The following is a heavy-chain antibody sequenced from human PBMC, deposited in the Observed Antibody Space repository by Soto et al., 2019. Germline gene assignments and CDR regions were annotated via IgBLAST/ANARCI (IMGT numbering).Heavy chain of an antibody. V-gene: IGHV3-66*01. Sequence: PGGSLRLSCAASGFTVSGNYMTWVRQAPGKGLEWVSAMYSVGTTYYADSVKGRFTISRDNAKNSLYLQMNSLRAEDTAVYYCASHRSYSYAPPGAFDIWGQGTMVTV. CDR1: GFTVSGNY. CDR2: MYSVGTT. CDR3: ASHRSYSYAPPGAFDI. J-gene: IGHJ3*02. D-gene: IGHD5-18*01.